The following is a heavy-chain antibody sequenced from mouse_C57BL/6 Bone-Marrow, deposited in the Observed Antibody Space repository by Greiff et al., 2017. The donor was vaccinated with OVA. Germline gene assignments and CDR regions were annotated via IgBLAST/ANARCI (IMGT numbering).Heavy chain of an antibody. Sequence: QVQLKQPGAELVKPGASVKLSCKASGYTFTSYWMQWVKQRPGQGLEWIGEIDPSDSYTNYNQKFKGKATLTVDTSSSTAYMQLSSLTSEDSAVYYCARVLLRWSYYAMDYWGQGTSVTVSS. V-gene: IGHV1-50*01. J-gene: IGHJ4*01. CDR1: GYTFTSYW. CDR2: IDPSDSYT. CDR3: ARVLLRWSYYAMDY. D-gene: IGHD1-1*01.